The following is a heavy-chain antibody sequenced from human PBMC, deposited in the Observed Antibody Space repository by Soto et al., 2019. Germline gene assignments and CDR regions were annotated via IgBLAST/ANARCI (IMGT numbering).Heavy chain of an antibody. D-gene: IGHD3-22*01. CDR2: IYPGNSDT. CDR3: ARWDPFDSRDYYRGGFFDY. Sequence: MHGKGLEWMGIIYPGNSDTTYSPSFEGHVTISADKSITTASLQWSSLRASDTAMYYCARWDPFDSRDYYRGGFFDYWGQGIQVTVSS. J-gene: IGHJ4*02. V-gene: IGHV5-51*01.